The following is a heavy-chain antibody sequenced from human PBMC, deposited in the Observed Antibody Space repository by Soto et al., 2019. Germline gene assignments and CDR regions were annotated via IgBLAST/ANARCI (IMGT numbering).Heavy chain of an antibody. CDR1: GGSLNSGGFF. J-gene: IGHJ5*02. V-gene: IGHV4-31*03. CDR2: IYYSGNT. CDR3: ARVLFADKWFDP. Sequence: PSESLSLTCTVSGGSLNSGGFFWSWVRQLPGEGPQWIGYIYYSGNTYYNPSLKSRVTISMDTSKNQLSLKLTSVTAADTAVYYCARVLFADKWFDPWGQGTLVTVSS. D-gene: IGHD2-21*01.